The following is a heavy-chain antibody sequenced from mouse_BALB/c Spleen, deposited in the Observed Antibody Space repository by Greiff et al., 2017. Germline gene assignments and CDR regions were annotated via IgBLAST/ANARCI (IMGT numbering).Heavy chain of an antibody. CDR3: TRGGGNY. CDR1: GYTFTDYE. Sequence: VQLQQSGAELVRPGASVTLSCKASGYTFTDYEMHWVKQTPVHGLEWIGAIDPETGGTAYNQKFKGEATLTADKSSSTAYMELRSLTSEDSAVYYCTRGGGNYWGQGTTLTVSS. J-gene: IGHJ2*01. V-gene: IGHV1-15*01. CDR2: IDPETGGT.